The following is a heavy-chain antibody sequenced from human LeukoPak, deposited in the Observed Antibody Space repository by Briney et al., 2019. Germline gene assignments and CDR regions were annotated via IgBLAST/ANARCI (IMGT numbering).Heavy chain of an antibody. CDR2: ISYDGSNK. CDR3: ARFPDTLTVVTPDAFDI. D-gene: IGHD4-23*01. CDR1: GFTFSSYA. J-gene: IGHJ3*02. Sequence: GGSLRLSCAASGFTFSSYAMHWVRQAPGKGLEGVAVISYDGSNKYYADSVKGRFTISRDNSKNTLYLQMNSLRAEDTAVYYCARFPDTLTVVTPDAFDIWGQGTMVTVSS. V-gene: IGHV3-30*04.